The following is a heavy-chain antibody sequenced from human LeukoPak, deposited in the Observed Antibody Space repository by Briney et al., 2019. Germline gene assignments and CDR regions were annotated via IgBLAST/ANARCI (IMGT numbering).Heavy chain of an antibody. Sequence: ASVKVSCKASGYTLTGYYMHWVRQAPGQGLEWMGWINPNSGGTNYAQKFQGRVTMTRDTSISTAYMELSRLRSDDTAVYYCARDIWFGELWDLFDYWGQGTLVTVSS. V-gene: IGHV1-2*02. CDR3: ARDIWFGELWDLFDY. J-gene: IGHJ4*02. CDR1: GYTLTGYY. D-gene: IGHD3-10*01. CDR2: INPNSGGT.